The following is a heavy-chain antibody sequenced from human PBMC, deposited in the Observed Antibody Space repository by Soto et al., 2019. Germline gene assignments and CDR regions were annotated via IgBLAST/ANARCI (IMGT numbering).Heavy chain of an antibody. J-gene: IGHJ5*02. CDR3: ARDYGDYDNWFDP. V-gene: IGHV1-2*02. D-gene: IGHD4-17*01. CDR1: GYTFTGYF. CDR2: INPNSGGT. Sequence: ASVKVSCKASGYTFTGYFMHWVRQAPGQGLEWMGWINPNSGGTSYAQKFQGRVTMTRDTSISTAYMELTRLRSDDTAVYYCARDYGDYDNWFDPWGQGTLVTVSS.